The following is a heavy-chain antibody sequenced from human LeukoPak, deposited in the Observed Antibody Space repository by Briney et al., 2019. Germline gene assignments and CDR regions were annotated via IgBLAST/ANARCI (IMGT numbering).Heavy chain of an antibody. Sequence: SETLSLTCTVSGGSISSSNWWSWVRPPPGKGLEWIGEIYHSGSTNYNPSLKSRVTISVDKSKNQFSLKLSSVTAADTAVYYCAGDPYYYDSSGYYGYWGQGTLVTVSS. CDR2: IYHSGST. V-gene: IGHV4-4*02. CDR1: GGSISSSNW. J-gene: IGHJ4*02. D-gene: IGHD3-22*01. CDR3: AGDPYYYDSSGYYGY.